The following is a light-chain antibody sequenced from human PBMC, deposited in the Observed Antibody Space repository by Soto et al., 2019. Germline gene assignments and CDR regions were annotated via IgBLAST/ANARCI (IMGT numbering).Light chain of an antibody. Sequence: VMTQSPATLSVSPGERATLFCRASQSVDISLAWYQQKPGQTPRLLMFRASSRATGIPDRFSGSGSGTEFNLTISSLQSEAFAVYYCQQYNNWPRATCGGGTKVDIK. CDR2: RAS. J-gene: IGKJ4*01. V-gene: IGKV3-15*01. CDR3: QQYNNWPRAT. CDR1: QSVDIS.